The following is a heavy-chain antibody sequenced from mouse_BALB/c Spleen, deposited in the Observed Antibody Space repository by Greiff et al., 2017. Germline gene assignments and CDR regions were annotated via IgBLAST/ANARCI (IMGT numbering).Heavy chain of an antibody. CDR2: IDPANGNT. CDR3: ARSTMINPYAMDY. CDR1: GFNIKDTY. D-gene: IGHD2-4*01. V-gene: IGHV14-3*02. Sequence: EVQLQQSGAELVKPGASVKLSCTASGFNIKDTYMHWVKQRPEQGLEWIGRIDPANGNTKYDPKFQGKATITADTSSNTAYLQLSSLTSEDTAVYYCARSTMINPYAMDYWGQGTSVTVSS. J-gene: IGHJ4*01.